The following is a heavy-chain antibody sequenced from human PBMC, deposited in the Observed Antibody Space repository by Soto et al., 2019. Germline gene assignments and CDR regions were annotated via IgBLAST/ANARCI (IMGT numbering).Heavy chain of an antibody. J-gene: IGHJ4*02. D-gene: IGHD5-12*01. V-gene: IGHV3-21*01. CDR1: GFTFSSYS. CDR3: ASLRRNRYSGYERALYYFDY. Sequence: GGSLRLSCAASGFTFSSYSMNWVRQAPGKGLEWVSSISSSSSYIYYADSVKGRFTISRDNAKNSLYLQMNSLRAEDTAVYYCASLRRNRYSGYERALYYFDYWGQGTLVTVS. CDR2: ISSSSSYI.